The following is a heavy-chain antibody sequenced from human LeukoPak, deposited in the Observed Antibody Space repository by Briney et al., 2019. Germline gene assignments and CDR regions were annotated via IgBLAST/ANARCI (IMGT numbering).Heavy chain of an antibody. J-gene: IGHJ4*02. D-gene: IGHD6-13*01. CDR3: AKAAAAPGFDF. V-gene: IGHV3-23*01. Sequence: PGGSLRLSCAASGFTSSSYALNWVRQAPGKGLGWVATVSGSGDRMYHADSVKGRFTISRDNSKNTIYLQMNSLRAEDTALYYCAKAAAAPGFDFWGQGTLVTVSS. CDR2: VSGSGDRM. CDR1: GFTSSSYA.